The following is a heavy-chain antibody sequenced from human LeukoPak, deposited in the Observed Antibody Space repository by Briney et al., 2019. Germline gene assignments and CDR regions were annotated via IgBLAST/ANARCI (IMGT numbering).Heavy chain of an antibody. CDR3: ARGLSMVRGVRYYYYYMDV. CDR2: IIPIFGTA. D-gene: IGHD3-10*01. J-gene: IGHJ6*03. CDR1: GGTFSSYA. V-gene: IGHV1-69*06. Sequence: GASVKVSCKASGGTFSSYAISWVRQAPGQGLEWMGGIIPIFGTANYAQKFQGRVTITADKSTSTAYMELSSLRSEDTAVYYCARGLSMVRGVRYYYYYMDVWGKGTTVTVSS.